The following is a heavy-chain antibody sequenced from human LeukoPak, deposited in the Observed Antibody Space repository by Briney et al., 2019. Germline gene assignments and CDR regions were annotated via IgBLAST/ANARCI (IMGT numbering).Heavy chain of an antibody. D-gene: IGHD3-3*01. CDR2: IIPILGIA. CDR3: ARDLHTYYDFWSGYYFSWFDP. Sequence: SVKVSCTASGGTFSSYAISWVRQAPGQGLEWMGRIIPILGIANYAQKLQGRVTMTTDTSTSTAYMELRSLRSDDTAVYYCARDLHTYYDFWSGYYFSWFDPWGQGTLVTVSS. J-gene: IGHJ5*02. V-gene: IGHV1-69*04. CDR1: GGTFSSYA.